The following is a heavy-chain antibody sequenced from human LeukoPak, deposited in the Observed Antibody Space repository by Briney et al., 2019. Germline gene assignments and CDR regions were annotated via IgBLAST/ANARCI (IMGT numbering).Heavy chain of an antibody. J-gene: IGHJ4*02. V-gene: IGHV1-18*01. CDR1: GYNLLSYG. Sequence: ASVKVSCKASGYNLLSYGFSWVRQAPGQGLEWMGWISAYNGHTNYAEKFQDRVTMTTDTSTRTGYVELRSLRSDDTAVYYCARGYVVAPLDVWGQGTLVTVSS. CDR2: ISAYNGHT. CDR3: ARGYVVAPLDV. D-gene: IGHD3-9*01.